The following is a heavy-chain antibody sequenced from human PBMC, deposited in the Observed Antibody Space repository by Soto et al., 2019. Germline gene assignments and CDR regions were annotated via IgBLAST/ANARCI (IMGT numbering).Heavy chain of an antibody. CDR3: AKDHPPGPLWFGESSPFYY. V-gene: IGHV3-30*18. J-gene: IGHJ4*02. Sequence: GGSLRLSFAASGFTFSSYGMHWVRQAPGKGLEWVAVISYDGSNKYYADSVKGRFTISRDNSKNTLYLQMNSLRAEDTAVYYCAKDHPPGPLWFGESSPFYYWGQGTLVTVSS. CDR1: GFTFSSYG. D-gene: IGHD3-10*01. CDR2: ISYDGSNK.